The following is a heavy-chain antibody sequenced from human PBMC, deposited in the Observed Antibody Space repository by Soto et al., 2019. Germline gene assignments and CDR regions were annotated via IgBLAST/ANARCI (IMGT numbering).Heavy chain of an antibody. D-gene: IGHD2-15*01. CDR3: ARGGYCSGGSCYYYYYGMDV. CDR2: INPNSGGT. CDR1: GFTFTSSA. Sequence: GASVKVSCKASGFTFTSSAVQWVRQARGQRLEWMGWINPNSGGTNYAQKFQGWVTMTRDTSISTAYMELSRLRSDDTAVYYCARGGYCSGGSCYYYYYGMDVWGQGTTVTVSS. V-gene: IGHV1-2*04. J-gene: IGHJ6*02.